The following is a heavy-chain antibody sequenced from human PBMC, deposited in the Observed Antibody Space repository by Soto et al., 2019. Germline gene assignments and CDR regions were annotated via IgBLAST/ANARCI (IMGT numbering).Heavy chain of an antibody. CDR2: IDPSDSYT. CDR1: GYSFTSYW. J-gene: IGHJ5*02. CDR3: ARTGYGNWLDP. D-gene: IGHD3-10*01. Sequence: GESLKISCKGSGYSFTSYWISWVRQMPGKGLEWMGRIDPSDSYTNYSPSFQGHVTISADKSSSTAYLQWNTLKASDTAMYYCARTGYGNWLDPWGQGTLVTVSS. V-gene: IGHV5-10-1*01.